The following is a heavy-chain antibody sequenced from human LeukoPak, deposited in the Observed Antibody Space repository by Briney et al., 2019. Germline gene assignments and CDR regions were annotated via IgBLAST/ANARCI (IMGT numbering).Heavy chain of an antibody. V-gene: IGHV1-69*13. J-gene: IGHJ4*02. Sequence: ASVKVSCKASGGTFSSYAISWVRQAPGQGLEWMGGIIPIFGTANYAQEFQGRVTITADESTSTAYMELSSLRSEDTAVSYCARVTPFGDMVDYWGQGTLVTVSS. D-gene: IGHD3-16*01. CDR2: IIPIFGTA. CDR3: ARVTPFGDMVDY. CDR1: GGTFSSYA.